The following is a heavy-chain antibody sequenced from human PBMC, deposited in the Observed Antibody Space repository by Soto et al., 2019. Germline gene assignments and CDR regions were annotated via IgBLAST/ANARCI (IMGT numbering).Heavy chain of an antibody. D-gene: IGHD6-19*01. CDR2: IGTAGDT. Sequence: GGSLRLSCAASGLTFSSYDMHWVRQATGKGLEWVSAIGTAGDTYYPGSVKGRFTISRENAKNSLYLQMNSLRAGDTAVYYCARALSAVAAPPFDIWGQGTMVTVSS. CDR3: ARALSAVAAPPFDI. V-gene: IGHV3-13*01. CDR1: GLTFSSYD. J-gene: IGHJ3*02.